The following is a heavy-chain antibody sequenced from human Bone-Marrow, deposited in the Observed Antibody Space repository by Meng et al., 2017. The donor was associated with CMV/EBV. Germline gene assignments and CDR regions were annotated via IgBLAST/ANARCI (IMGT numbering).Heavy chain of an antibody. CDR2: ISYDGSNK. CDR3: AREERLPYFDY. Sequence: QVHLVGSGGGVVQPGRSLRLSCAASGFTFSSYAMHWVRQAPGKGLEWVAVISYDGSNKYYADSVKGRFTISRDNSKNTLYLQMNSLRAEDTAVYYCAREERLPYFDYWGQGTLDTVSS. J-gene: IGHJ4*02. D-gene: IGHD4-11*01. V-gene: IGHV3-30-3*01. CDR1: GFTFSSYA.